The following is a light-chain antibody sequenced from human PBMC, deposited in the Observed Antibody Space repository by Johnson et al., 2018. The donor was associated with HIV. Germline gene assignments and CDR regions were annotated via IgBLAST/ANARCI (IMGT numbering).Light chain of an antibody. CDR3: GTWDSSLSGYV. CDR1: SSNIGNNF. J-gene: IGLJ1*01. Sequence: QSVLTQPPSVSAAPGQKVTISCSGSSSNIGNNFISWYQQLPGSAPKLLIYDNNKRPSGIPDRFSGSKSGTSATLGITGLLTGDEADYYCGTWDSSLSGYVCGTGTKVTVL. CDR2: DNN. V-gene: IGLV1-51*01.